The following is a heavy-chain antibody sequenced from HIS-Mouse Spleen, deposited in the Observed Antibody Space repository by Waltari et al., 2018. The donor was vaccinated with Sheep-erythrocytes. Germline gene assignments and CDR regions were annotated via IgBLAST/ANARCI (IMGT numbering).Heavy chain of an antibody. CDR2: ISYDGSNK. CDR1: GFTFSSSG. D-gene: IGHD3-10*01. V-gene: IGHV3-30*18. Sequence: QVQLVESGGGVVQPGRSLRLSCAASGFTFSSSGMPGVRQAPGKGLEWVAVISYDGSNKYYADSVKGRFTISRDNSKNTLYLQMNSLRAEDTAVYYCAKDRRGFWDYWGQGTLVTVSS. CDR3: AKDRRGFWDY. J-gene: IGHJ4*02.